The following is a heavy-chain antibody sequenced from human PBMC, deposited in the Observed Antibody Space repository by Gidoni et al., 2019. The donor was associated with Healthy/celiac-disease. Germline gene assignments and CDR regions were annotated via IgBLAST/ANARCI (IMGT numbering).Heavy chain of an antibody. V-gene: IGHV4-31*03. CDR2: IYYSGST. CDR1: GGSISSGGYY. J-gene: IGHJ4*02. D-gene: IGHD3-22*01. CDR3: ARGGYYDSSGYYFLVFYFDY. Sequence: QVQLQESGPGLVTPSQTLSLTCTVPGGSISSGGYYWSWLRQHPGKGLEWIGYIYYSGSTYYNPSLKSRVTISVDTSKNQFSLKLSSVTAADTAVYYCARGGYYDSSGYYFLVFYFDYWGQGTLVTVSS.